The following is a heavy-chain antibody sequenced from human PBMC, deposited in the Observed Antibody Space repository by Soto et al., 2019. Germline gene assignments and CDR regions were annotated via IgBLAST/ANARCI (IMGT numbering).Heavy chain of an antibody. D-gene: IGHD3-10*01. Sequence: TLSLTCTVSGDSITGGGYYWNWVRQLPGKGLEWIGCVYYTGTTYYNPSLKSRITISIDSSKNQFSLTLSSVTAADTALYICARGAPRGRGVPTYLNYWGQGTRGTSPQ. CDR2: VYYTGTT. V-gene: IGHV4-31*03. CDR1: GDSITGGGYY. CDR3: ARGAPRGRGVPTYLNY. J-gene: IGHJ4*02.